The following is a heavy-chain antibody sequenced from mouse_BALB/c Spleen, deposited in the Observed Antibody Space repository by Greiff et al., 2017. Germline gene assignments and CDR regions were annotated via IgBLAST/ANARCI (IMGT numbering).Heavy chain of an antibody. Sequence: VQLVESGPGLVAPSQSLSITCTVSGFSLTDYGVSWVRQRPGKGLEWLGVIWGGGSTYYNSALKSRLSIRKDNATSHVFLKMNRLQTDDTAMYYRCNGDYGYLDVWGAGTTVTVSS. CDR2: IWGGGST. CDR1: GFSLTDYG. D-gene: IGHD2-13*01. V-gene: IGHV2-6-5*01. J-gene: IGHJ1*01. CDR3: CNGDYGYLDV.